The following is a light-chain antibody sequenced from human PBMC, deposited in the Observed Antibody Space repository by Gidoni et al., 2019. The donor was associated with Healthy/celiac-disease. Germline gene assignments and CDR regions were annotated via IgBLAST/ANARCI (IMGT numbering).Light chain of an antibody. CDR3: CSYAGSSTSV. CDR1: SSDVGSYNL. V-gene: IGLV2-23*02. CDR2: EVS. J-gene: IGLJ2*01. Sequence: QSALTQHAVVSGCPGQSITISCTGTSSDVGSYNLVSWYQQHPGKAPKLMIYEVSKRPSGVSNRFSGSKSGNTASLTISGLQAEDEADYYCCSYAGSSTSVFGGGTKLTVL.